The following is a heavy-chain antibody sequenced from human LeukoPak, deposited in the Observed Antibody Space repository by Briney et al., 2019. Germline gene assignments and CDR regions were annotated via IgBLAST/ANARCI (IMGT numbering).Heavy chain of an antibody. J-gene: IGHJ4*02. CDR1: GFTFGSYA. Sequence: GGSLRLSCAASGFTFGSYAMSWVRQPPGKGLEWVSTISGSGGSTYYADSLKGRFTISRDNSKNTLYLQMNSPRVEDTALYYCAKESVQAAPVYGVDGWGQGTQVTVSS. CDR3: AKESVQAAPVYGVDG. V-gene: IGHV3-23*01. D-gene: IGHD2-2*01. CDR2: ISGSGGST.